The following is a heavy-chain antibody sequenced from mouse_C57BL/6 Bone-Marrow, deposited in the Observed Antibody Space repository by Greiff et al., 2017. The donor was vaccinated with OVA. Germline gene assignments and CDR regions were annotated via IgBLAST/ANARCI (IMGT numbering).Heavy chain of an antibody. CDR2: FYPGSGSI. CDR3: ARHEGGYDYDGYYFDY. D-gene: IGHD2-4*01. Sequence: VQLQQSGAELVKPGASVKLSCKASGYTFTEYTIHWVKQRSGQGLEWIGWFYPGSGSIKYNEKFKDKATLTADKSSSTVYMELSRLTSEDSAVYFCARHEGGYDYDGYYFDYWGQGTTLTVSS. V-gene: IGHV1-62-2*01. CDR1: GYTFTEYT. J-gene: IGHJ2*01.